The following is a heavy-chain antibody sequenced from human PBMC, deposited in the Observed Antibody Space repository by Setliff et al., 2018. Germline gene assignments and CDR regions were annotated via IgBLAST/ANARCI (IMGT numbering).Heavy chain of an antibody. J-gene: IGHJ3*02. Sequence: PGGSLRLSCAASGFPFERNGMNWVRQAPGKGLEWVSTINWDGKTTAYADSVTGRFTISRDNANRFLYLHMNSLRADDTALYYCTRFGRDDIGIWGQGTMVTVSS. CDR1: GFPFERNG. CDR3: TRFGRDDIGI. V-gene: IGHV3-20*04. CDR2: INWDGKTT. D-gene: IGHD5-12*01.